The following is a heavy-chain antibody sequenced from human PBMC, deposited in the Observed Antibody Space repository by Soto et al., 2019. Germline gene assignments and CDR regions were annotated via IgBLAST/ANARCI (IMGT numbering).Heavy chain of an antibody. Sequence: SLTCTVSGGSISCGDYFCCLIRQPPAKGLGRGGYIDYNGSTYYDPSLKSGVTISIDTTKNQFSLQLLSVTAAGTALYYCSICPSEQTYKYNRSAHRFDYWGQGTLVTVSS. CDR1: GGSISCGDYF. D-gene: IGHD1-26*01. J-gene: IGHJ4*02. CDR2: IDYNGST. CDR3: SICPSEQTYKYNRSAHRFDY. V-gene: IGHV4-30-4*01.